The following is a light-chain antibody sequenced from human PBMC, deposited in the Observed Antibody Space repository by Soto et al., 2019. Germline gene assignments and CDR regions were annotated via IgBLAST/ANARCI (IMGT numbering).Light chain of an antibody. V-gene: IGLV1-44*01. J-gene: IGLJ1*01. CDR2: GNS. CDR3: APWDDSLNGYV. Sequence: QSVVTQPPSASGTPGQRVTISCSGSATNIGSNAVNWYQHLPGTAPKLLIYGNSQRPSGVPARFSGSKSGTSASLAISGLQSEDEADYYCAPWDDSLNGYVFGTGTKLTVL. CDR1: ATNIGSNA.